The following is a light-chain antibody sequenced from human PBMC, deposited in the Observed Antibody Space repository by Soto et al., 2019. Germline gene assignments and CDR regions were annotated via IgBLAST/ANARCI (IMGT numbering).Light chain of an antibody. J-gene: IGKJ2*01. CDR2: GAS. CDR1: QSVSSN. CDR3: QQYNNWPPYT. V-gene: IGKV3-15*01. Sequence: EIEMTQSRATLSVSPGERATLSCRASQSVSSNLAWYQQKPGQAPRLLIYGASTRATGIPARITGSGSGTEFTLTISSLQSEDFAMYYCQQYNNWPPYTFGQGTNLDIK.